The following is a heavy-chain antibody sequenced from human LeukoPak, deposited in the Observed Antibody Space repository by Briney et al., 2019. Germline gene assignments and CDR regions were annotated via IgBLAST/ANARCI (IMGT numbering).Heavy chain of an antibody. CDR3: ARGGDLDY. CDR2: ISYDGSNK. D-gene: IGHD3-3*01. Sequence: GGSLRLSCAASGFTFSSCAMHWVRQAPGKGLEWVAVISYDGSNKYYADSVKGRFTISRDNSKNTLYLQMNSLRAEDTAVYYCARGGDLDYWGQGTLVTVSS. CDR1: GFTFSSCA. J-gene: IGHJ4*02. V-gene: IGHV3-30*04.